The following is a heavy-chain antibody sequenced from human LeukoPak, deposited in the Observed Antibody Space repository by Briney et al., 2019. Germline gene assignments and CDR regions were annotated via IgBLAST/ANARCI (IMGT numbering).Heavy chain of an antibody. V-gene: IGHV1-69*13. CDR2: ITPIFGTA. J-gene: IGHJ4*02. CDR1: GGTFSSHP. CDR3: ARNSRVASTSGLNY. D-gene: IGHD4-23*01. Sequence: SVKVSCKASGGTFSSHPFTWVRQAPGQGLEWMGEITPIFGTANYAQRFQGRVTITADESTSTVYMDFTSLRSDDTALYYCARNSRVASTSGLNYWGQGTLVTVSS.